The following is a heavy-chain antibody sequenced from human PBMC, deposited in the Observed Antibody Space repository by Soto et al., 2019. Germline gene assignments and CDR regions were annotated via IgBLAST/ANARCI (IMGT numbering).Heavy chain of an antibody. CDR3: AKDKRIAASTWIKPTYFDY. CDR2: ISGSGGST. Sequence: GSLRLSCAASGFTFSSYAMSWVRQAPGKGLEWVSAISGSGGSTYYADSVKGRFTISRDNSKNTLYLQMNSLRAEDTAVYYCAKDKRIAASTWIKPTYFDYWGQGTLVTVSS. CDR1: GFTFSSYA. J-gene: IGHJ4*02. V-gene: IGHV3-23*01. D-gene: IGHD6-6*01.